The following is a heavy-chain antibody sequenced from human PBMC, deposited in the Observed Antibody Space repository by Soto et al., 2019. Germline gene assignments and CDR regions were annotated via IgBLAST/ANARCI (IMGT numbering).Heavy chain of an antibody. D-gene: IGHD3-10*01. Sequence: EVQLVESGGGLVQPGGSLKLSCAASGFTFSSYWMDCVRQAPGKGLVWVSRINSDGSGTSYADSVKGRFTISRDNAKNTLYLQMNSLRAEDTAVYYCARPAMVRVGAFDIWGQGTMVTVSS. CDR1: GFTFSSYW. CDR2: INSDGSGT. V-gene: IGHV3-74*01. CDR3: ARPAMVRVGAFDI. J-gene: IGHJ3*02.